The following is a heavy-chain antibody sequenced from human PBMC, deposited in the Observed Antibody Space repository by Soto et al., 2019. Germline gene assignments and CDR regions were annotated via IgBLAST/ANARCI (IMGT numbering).Heavy chain of an antibody. CDR1: GFTFSSYG. Sequence: LRLSCAASGFTFSSYGMHWVRQAPGKGLEWVAVIWYDGSNKYYADSVKGRFTISRDNSKNTLYLQMNSLRAEDTAVYYCARDSRSSWYSGEYHYYGMDVWGQGTTVTVSS. D-gene: IGHD6-13*01. CDR2: IWYDGSNK. CDR3: ARDSRSSWYSGEYHYYGMDV. J-gene: IGHJ6*02. V-gene: IGHV3-33*01.